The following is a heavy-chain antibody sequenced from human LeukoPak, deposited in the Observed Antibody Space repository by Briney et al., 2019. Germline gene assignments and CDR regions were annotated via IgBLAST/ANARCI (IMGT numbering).Heavy chain of an antibody. CDR1: GYTFTSYD. CDR2: MNPNSGNT. J-gene: IGHJ4*02. D-gene: IGHD3-9*01. V-gene: IGHV1-8*03. Sequence: ASVKVSCKASGYTFTSYDINWVRQATGQGLEWMGWMNPNSGNTGYAQKFQGRVTITRNTSISTAYMERSSLRSEDTAVYYCARGLMYYDILTGYYKAPSLDYWGQGTLVTVSS. CDR3: ARGLMYYDILTGYYKAPSLDY.